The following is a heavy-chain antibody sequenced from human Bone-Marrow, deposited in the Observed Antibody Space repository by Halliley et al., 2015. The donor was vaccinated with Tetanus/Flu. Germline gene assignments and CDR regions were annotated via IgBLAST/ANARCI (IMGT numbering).Heavy chain of an antibody. CDR3: AKARYIDFFYYFDS. V-gene: IGHV3-23*01. D-gene: IGHD3-9*01. J-gene: IGHJ4*02. Sequence: CLSALSGLRVVTYNADSVKGPFTISRYNSKNTLYLQMGPLRAKDTAMYFCAKARYIDFFYYFDSWGQGTLVTVSS. CDR2: LSGLRVVT.